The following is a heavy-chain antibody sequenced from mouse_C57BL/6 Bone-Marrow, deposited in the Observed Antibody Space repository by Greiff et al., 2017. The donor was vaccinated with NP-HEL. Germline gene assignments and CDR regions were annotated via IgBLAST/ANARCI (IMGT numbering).Heavy chain of an antibody. V-gene: IGHV6-3*01. J-gene: IGHJ4*01. CDR1: GFTFSNYW. CDR2: IRLKSDNYST. Sequence: EVKLVESGGGLVQPGGSMKLSCVASGFTFSNYWMNWVRQSPEKGLEWVAQIRLKSDNYSTHYAESVKGRFTISRDDSKSSVYLQMNNLRAEDTGIYYCTAHYSNPYYAMDYWGQGTSVTVSS. D-gene: IGHD2-5*01. CDR3: TAHYSNPYYAMDY.